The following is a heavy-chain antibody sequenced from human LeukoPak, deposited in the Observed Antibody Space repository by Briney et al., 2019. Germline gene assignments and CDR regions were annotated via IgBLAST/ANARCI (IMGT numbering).Heavy chain of an antibody. CDR2: IVVGSGNT. J-gene: IGHJ4*02. Sequence: TSVKVSCKASGFTFTSSAVQWVRQARGQRLEWIGWIVVGSGNTNYAQKFQERVTITRDMSTSTAYMGLSSLRSEDTAVYYCAAFGSSGWWAFNYFDYWGQGTLVTVSS. D-gene: IGHD6-19*01. CDR3: AAFGSSGWWAFNYFDY. CDR1: GFTFTSSA. V-gene: IGHV1-58*01.